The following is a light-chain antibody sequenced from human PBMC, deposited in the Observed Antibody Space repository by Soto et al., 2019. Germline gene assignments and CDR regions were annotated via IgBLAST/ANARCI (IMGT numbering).Light chain of an antibody. CDR1: SSDVGGYNY. V-gene: IGLV2-14*03. CDR2: DVS. Sequence: QSALTQPASVSGSPGQSITISCTGTSSDVGGYNYVSWYQHHPGKAPKLIIYDVSNRPSGVSNRFSGSKSDNTASLTISGLQAEDEADYYCSSYTSSSTLYVFGTGTKVTVL. CDR3: SSYTSSSTLYV. J-gene: IGLJ1*01.